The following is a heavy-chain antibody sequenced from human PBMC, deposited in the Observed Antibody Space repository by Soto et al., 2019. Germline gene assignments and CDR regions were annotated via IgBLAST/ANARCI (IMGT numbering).Heavy chain of an antibody. J-gene: IGHJ4*02. V-gene: IGHV4-59*02. CDR2: LYHNGSP. CDR1: GATVKNCY. CDR3: AKGHSGFDYDGFDS. D-gene: IGHD5-12*01. Sequence: QVQLQESGPGLVKPSETLSLTCSVSGATVKNCYWCWVRQSPEKGLGWIGHLYHNGSPIYNTSLKSRVTISVDTSTNQFSHNLSSVTAADTAVYFCAKGHSGFDYDGFDSWGQGTLVTVSS.